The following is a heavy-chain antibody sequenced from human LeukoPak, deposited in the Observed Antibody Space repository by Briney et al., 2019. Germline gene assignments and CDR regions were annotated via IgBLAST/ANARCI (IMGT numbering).Heavy chain of an antibody. V-gene: IGHV3-30*18. J-gene: IGHJ4*02. D-gene: IGHD2-2*01. CDR1: VFTFSIYG. CDR2: ISYDGSNK. Sequence: GGSLRLSCAASVFTFSIYGMHWVRQAPGKGLEWVAVISYDGSNKYYTDCVKGRFTISRHNSKNTLYLQMNSLRAEDTAVYYCAKDSVVVPAVTTGVPDFDYWGQGTLVTVSS. CDR3: AKDSVVVPAVTTGVPDFDY.